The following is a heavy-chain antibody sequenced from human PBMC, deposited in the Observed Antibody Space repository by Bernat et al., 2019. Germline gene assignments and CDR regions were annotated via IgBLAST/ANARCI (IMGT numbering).Heavy chain of an antibody. V-gene: IGHV4-34*01. CDR3: ARGKVAARPGQWGY. CDR2: INHSGST. CDR1: GGSFSGYY. Sequence: QVQLQQWGAGLLKPSETLSRTCAVYGGSFSGYYWSWIRQPPGKGLEWIGEINHSGSTNYNPSLKSRVTISVDTSKNQFSLKLSSVTAADTAVYYCARGKVAARPGQWGYWGQGTLVTVSS. D-gene: IGHD6-6*01. J-gene: IGHJ4*02.